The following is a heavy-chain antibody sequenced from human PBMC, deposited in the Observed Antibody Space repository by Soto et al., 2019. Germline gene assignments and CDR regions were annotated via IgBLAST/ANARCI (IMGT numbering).Heavy chain of an antibody. CDR2: MYYSGST. CDR1: GDSIRSGTYY. Sequence: QVQLQESGPGLVKPSQTLSLTCTVSGDSIRSGTYYWTWIRQHPGKGLEWIGYMYYSGSTYYSPSLKSRVTISIDTSKNQFSLKLNSVTAADTAVYYCATTSTRRHFDYWGQGALVTVSS. V-gene: IGHV4-31*03. D-gene: IGHD4-17*01. J-gene: IGHJ4*02. CDR3: ATTSTRRHFDY.